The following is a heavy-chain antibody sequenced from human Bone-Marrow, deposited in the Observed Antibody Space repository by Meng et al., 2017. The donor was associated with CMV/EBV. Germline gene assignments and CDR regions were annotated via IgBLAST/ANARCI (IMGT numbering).Heavy chain of an antibody. V-gene: IGHV4-59*01. D-gene: IGHD4-23*01. CDR2: IYYSGST. CDR1: GGSISSYY. Sequence: SETLSLTCTVSGGSISSYYWSWIRQPPGKGLEWIGYIYYSGSTNYNPSLKSRVTISVDTSKNQFSLKLSSVTAADTAVYYCARGTYTVVTPFDYWGQGTRVTGSS. J-gene: IGHJ4*02. CDR3: ARGTYTVVTPFDY.